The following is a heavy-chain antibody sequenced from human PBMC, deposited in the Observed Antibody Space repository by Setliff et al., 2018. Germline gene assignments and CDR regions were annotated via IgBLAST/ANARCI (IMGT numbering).Heavy chain of an antibody. Sequence: GGSLRLSCAASGFTFSSYWMHWVRQAPGKGLVWVSRINSDGSSTSYADSVKGRFTISRDNAKNTLYLQMNSLRAEDTAVYYCAREVNDNFWSGYLYYYGMDVWGQGSTVTVSS. CDR2: INSDGSST. J-gene: IGHJ6*02. D-gene: IGHD3-3*01. CDR3: AREVNDNFWSGYLYYYGMDV. V-gene: IGHV3-74*01. CDR1: GFTFSSYW.